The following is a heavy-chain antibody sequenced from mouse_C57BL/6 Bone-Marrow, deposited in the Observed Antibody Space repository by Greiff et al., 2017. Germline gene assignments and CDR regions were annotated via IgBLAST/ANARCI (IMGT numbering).Heavy chain of an antibody. V-gene: IGHV1-81*01. CDR1: GYTFTSYG. J-gene: IGHJ2*01. CDR3: ASGGSHDY. CDR2: IYPRSGNT. Sequence: VQLQQSGAELARPGASVKLSCKASGYTFTSYGISWVKQRTGQGLEWIGEIYPRSGNTYYNEKFKGKATMTADKSSSTAYMELRSLTSEVSAVYFCASGGSHDYWGQGTTRTVSS. D-gene: IGHD1-1*02.